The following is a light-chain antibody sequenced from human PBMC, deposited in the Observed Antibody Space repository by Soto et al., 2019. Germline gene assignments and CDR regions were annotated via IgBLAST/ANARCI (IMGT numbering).Light chain of an antibody. CDR2: GAS. J-gene: IGKJ4*01. CDR3: QQYHKWPLT. CDR1: QSVATN. V-gene: IGKV3-15*01. Sequence: EKVLTQFPATLSVSPGDRAALSCRASQSVATNSAWYQQKPGQAPRLLMHGASTRATRIPAPFSGSGSGTEFILTISRLQSEDFAVYYRQQYHKWPLTFGGAPKVDIK.